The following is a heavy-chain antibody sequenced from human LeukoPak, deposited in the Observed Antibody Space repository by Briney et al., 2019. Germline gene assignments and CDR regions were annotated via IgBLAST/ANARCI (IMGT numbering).Heavy chain of an antibody. CDR1: GGSISSYY. Sequence: SETLSLTCTVSGGSISSYYWSWIRQPPGKGLEWIGYIHYSGSTNYNPSLKSRVTISVDTSKNQFSLKLSSVTAADTAVYYCARSDFWAPGWFDPWGQGTLVTVSS. CDR3: ARSDFWAPGWFDP. CDR2: IHYSGST. D-gene: IGHD3-3*01. V-gene: IGHV4-59*08. J-gene: IGHJ5*02.